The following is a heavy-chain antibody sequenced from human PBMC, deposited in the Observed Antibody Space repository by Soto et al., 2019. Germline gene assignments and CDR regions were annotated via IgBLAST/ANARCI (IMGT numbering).Heavy chain of an antibody. CDR3: ATEPISGADYYYYGMDV. D-gene: IGHD1-20*01. V-gene: IGHV3-23*01. J-gene: IGHJ6*02. Sequence: PGGSLRLSCAASGFTFSSYAMSWVRQAPGKGLEWVSVISGSGGSTYYADSVKGRFTISRDNSKNTLYLQMNSLRAEDTAVYYCATEPISGADYYYYGMDVWGQGTTVTVSS. CDR1: GFTFSSYA. CDR2: ISGSGGST.